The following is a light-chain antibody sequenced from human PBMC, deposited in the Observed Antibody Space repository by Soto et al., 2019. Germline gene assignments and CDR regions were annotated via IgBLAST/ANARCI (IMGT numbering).Light chain of an antibody. V-gene: IGKV1-27*01. J-gene: IGKJ4*02. CDR2: SAS. CDR3: QKYNSAPLT. CDR1: LPISNY. Sequence: GDRVTNTCRASLPISNYLAWYQHKPWKSPNLLIYSASTLQAGAPYRFRGSCSGTDFTLTLSSLQPEDVAAYYCQKYNSAPLTVGGGTKVDIK.